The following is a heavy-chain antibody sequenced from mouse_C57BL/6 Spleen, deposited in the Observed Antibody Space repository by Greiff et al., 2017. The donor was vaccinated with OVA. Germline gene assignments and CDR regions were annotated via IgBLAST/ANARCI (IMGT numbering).Heavy chain of an antibody. CDR2: IWSGGST. CDR3: ARNYRLLRDAMDY. J-gene: IGHJ4*01. D-gene: IGHD1-1*01. CDR1: GFSLTSYG. V-gene: IGHV2-2*01. Sequence: VQRVESGPGLVQPSQSLSITCTVSGFSLTSYGVHWVRQSPGKGLEWLGVIWSGGSTDYNAAFISRLSISKDNSKSQVFFKMNSLQADDTAIYYCARNYRLLRDAMDYWGQGTSVTVSS.